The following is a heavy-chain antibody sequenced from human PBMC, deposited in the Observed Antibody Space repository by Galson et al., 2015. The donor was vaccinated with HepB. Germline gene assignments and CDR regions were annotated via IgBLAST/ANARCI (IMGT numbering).Heavy chain of an antibody. V-gene: IGHV3-48*01. D-gene: IGHD3-22*01. J-gene: IGHJ3*02. CDR2: ISSSSSTI. CDR3: ARGGAVHYDSSGYSDAFDI. CDR1: GFTFSSYS. Sequence: SLRLSCAASGFTFSSYSMNWVRQAPGKGLEWVSYISSSSSTIYYADSVKGRFTISRGNAKNSLYLQMNSLRAEDTAVYYCARGGAVHYDSSGYSDAFDIWGQGTMVTVSS.